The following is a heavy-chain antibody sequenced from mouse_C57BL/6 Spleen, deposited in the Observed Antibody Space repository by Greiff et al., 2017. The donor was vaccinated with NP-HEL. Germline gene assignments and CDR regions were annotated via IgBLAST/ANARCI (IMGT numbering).Heavy chain of an antibody. D-gene: IGHD2-1*01. V-gene: IGHV1-18*01. CDR1: GYTFTDYN. CDR2: INPNNGGT. Sequence: VQLQQSGPELVKPGASVKIPCKASGYTFTDYNMDWVKQSHGKSLEWIGDINPNNGGTIYNQKFKGKATLTVDKSSSTAYMELRSLTSEDTAVYYCARGGIYYGNYVDWYFDVWGTGTTVTVSS. J-gene: IGHJ1*03. CDR3: ARGGIYYGNYVDWYFDV.